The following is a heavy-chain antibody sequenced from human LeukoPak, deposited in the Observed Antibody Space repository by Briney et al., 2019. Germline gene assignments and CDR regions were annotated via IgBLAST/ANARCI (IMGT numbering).Heavy chain of an antibody. CDR1: GFTFSSYS. CDR2: ISSSSSYI. D-gene: IGHD3-9*01. CDR3: ARDYYDILTGYEGAFDI. Sequence: GGSLRLSCAASGFTFSSYSMNWVRQAPGKGLEWVSSISSSSSYIYYADSVKGRFTISRDNAKNSLYLQMNSLRAEDTAVYYYARDYYDILTGYEGAFDIWGQGTMVTVSS. V-gene: IGHV3-21*01. J-gene: IGHJ3*02.